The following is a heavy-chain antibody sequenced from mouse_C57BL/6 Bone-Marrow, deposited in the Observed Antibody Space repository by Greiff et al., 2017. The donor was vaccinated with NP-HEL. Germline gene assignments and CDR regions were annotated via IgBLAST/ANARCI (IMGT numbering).Heavy chain of an antibody. Sequence: EVNVVESGGDLVKPGGSLKLSCAASGFTFSSYGMSWVRQTPDKRLEWVATISSGGSYTYYPDSVKGRFTISRDNAKNTLYLQMSSLKSEDTAMYYCASPTAQATWFAYWGQGTLVTVSA. D-gene: IGHD3-2*02. V-gene: IGHV5-6*01. J-gene: IGHJ3*01. CDR2: ISSGGSYT. CDR3: ASPTAQATWFAY. CDR1: GFTFSSYG.